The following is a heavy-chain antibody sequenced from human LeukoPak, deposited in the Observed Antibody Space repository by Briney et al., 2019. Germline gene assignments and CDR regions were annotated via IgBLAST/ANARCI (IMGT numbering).Heavy chain of an antibody. Sequence: SETLSLTCTVSGGSISSYYWNWIRQPPGKGLEWIGYIYYSGSTNYNPSLKSRVTISVDTSKNQFSLKLSSVTAADTAVYYCARGSCSGGSCYSFYHENYYYYYYMDVWGKGTTVTVSS. V-gene: IGHV4-59*08. CDR1: GGSISSYY. CDR3: ARGSCSGGSCYSFYHENYYYYYYMDV. CDR2: IYYSGST. D-gene: IGHD2-15*01. J-gene: IGHJ6*03.